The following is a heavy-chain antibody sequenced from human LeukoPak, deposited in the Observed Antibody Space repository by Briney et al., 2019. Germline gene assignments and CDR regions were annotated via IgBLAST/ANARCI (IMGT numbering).Heavy chain of an antibody. V-gene: IGHV3-30*02. D-gene: IGHD1/OR15-1a*01. J-gene: IGHJ4*02. CDR1: GFTFSDYG. CDR2: IRYDGSHK. CDR3: AKEGTASKPSDLDY. Sequence: QPGGSLRLSCAASGFTFSDYGMHWVRRAPGKGLEWVAFIRYDGSHKYYADSVKGRFTISRDNSKNTLYFQMNSLRAEDTALYYCAKEGTASKPSDLDYWGQGTLVTVSS.